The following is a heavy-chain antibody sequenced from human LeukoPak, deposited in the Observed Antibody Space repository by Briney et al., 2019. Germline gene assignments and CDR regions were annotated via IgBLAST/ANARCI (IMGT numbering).Heavy chain of an antibody. CDR2: IYYSGST. D-gene: IGHD3-10*01. CDR1: GGSISSYY. Sequence: SETLSLTCTVSGGSISSYYWSWIRQPPGKGLEWIGYIYYSGSTNYNPSLKSRVTISVDTSKNQLSLKLSSVTAADTAVYYCARDSYYYGSGFDPWGQGTLVTVSS. J-gene: IGHJ5*02. CDR3: ARDSYYYGSGFDP. V-gene: IGHV4-59*01.